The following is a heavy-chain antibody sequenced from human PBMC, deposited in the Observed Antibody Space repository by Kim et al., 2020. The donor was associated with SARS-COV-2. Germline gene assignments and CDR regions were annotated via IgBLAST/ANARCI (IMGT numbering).Heavy chain of an antibody. CDR3: ARTTDYSSSAVFY. D-gene: IGHD6-6*01. Sequence: ASVKVSCKASGYTFSDYYIHWVRQAPGQGPEWMGRINSNNGGTNYAQKFQGRVTMTRDTSISTAYMELNRLRSDDAAVYYCARTTDYSSSAVFYWGQGTL. J-gene: IGHJ4*02. CDR2: INSNNGGT. V-gene: IGHV1-2*06. CDR1: GYTFSDYY.